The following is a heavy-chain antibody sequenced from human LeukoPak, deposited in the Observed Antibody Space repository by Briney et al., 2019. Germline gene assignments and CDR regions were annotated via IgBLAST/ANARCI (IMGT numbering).Heavy chain of an antibody. CDR1: GGSVSSDSYF. CDR3: ARSERYSSGWYFYFDY. CDR2: IYYSGST. J-gene: IGHJ4*02. V-gene: IGHV4-61*01. D-gene: IGHD6-19*01. Sequence: SETLSLTCTVSGGSVSSDSYFWSWIRQPSGKGLEWIGYIYYSGSTNYNPSLKSRVTISIDTSKNQFSLNLSSVTAADTAVYYCARSERYSSGWYFYFDYWGQGTLVTVSS.